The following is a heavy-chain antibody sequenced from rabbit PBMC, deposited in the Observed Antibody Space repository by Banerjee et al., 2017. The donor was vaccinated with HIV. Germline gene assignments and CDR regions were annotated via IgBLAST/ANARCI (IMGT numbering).Heavy chain of an antibody. J-gene: IGHJ4*01. D-gene: IGHD2-1*01. Sequence: EQLVESGGGLVQPGGSLKLSCKASGFDFSSYGVSWVRQAPGKGLEWIGYIDPVFGSTYYASWVNGRFTISSHNAQNTLYLQLNSLTAADTATYFCVRPYDDYGDRSFNLWGQGTLVTVS. V-gene: IGHV1S47*01. CDR1: GFDFSSYG. CDR2: IDPVFGST. CDR3: VRPYDDYGDRSFNL.